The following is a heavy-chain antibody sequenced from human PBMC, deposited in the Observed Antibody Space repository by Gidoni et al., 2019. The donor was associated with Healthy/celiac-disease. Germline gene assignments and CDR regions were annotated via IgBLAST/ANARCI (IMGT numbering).Heavy chain of an antibody. V-gene: IGHV3-73*02. D-gene: IGHD3-22*01. CDR2: MRSKANSYAT. J-gene: IGHJ4*02. CDR1: GFTFRGSA. CDR3: VGQYYYDSSGAGWPFDY. Sequence: EVQLVESGGGLVQPGGSLTLSCAASGFTFRGSAMPWVRQAYGEGLEWVGRMRSKANSYATAYAASVKGRFTISRDDSKNTAYLQMNSLKTEDTAVYYCVGQYYYDSSGAGWPFDYWGQGTLVTVSS.